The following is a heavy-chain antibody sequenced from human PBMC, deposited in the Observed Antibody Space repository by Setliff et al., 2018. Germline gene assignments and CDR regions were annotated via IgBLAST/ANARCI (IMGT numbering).Heavy chain of an antibody. CDR1: GDSISGDY. Sequence: SETLSLTCTVSGDSISGDYWSWIRQPPGKGLEWIGFIHYSGSTNYNPSLKSRVTMTTDTYTSTANMELRSLRSDDTAVYYCARERYFDYWGQGTLVTVSS. J-gene: IGHJ4*02. CDR3: ARERYFDY. CDR2: IHYSGST. V-gene: IGHV4-59*01.